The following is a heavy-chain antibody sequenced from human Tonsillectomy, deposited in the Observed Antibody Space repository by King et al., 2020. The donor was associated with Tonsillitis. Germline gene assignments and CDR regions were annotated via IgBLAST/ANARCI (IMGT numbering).Heavy chain of an antibody. CDR2: IKSRPDGGTT. Sequence: VQLVESGGGLVKPGGSLRLSCAASGFAFSNTWMSCVRQAPGRGLEWVGRIKSRPDGGTTDYAAPVKGRFTISRDDEKKTVFLQMISLKIEDTAVYYCTSDLGYWSGISCYIVFGGQGTLVTVSS. CDR1: GFAFSNTW. CDR3: TSDLGYWSGISCYIVF. D-gene: IGHD2-2*02. V-gene: IGHV3-15*01. J-gene: IGHJ4*02.